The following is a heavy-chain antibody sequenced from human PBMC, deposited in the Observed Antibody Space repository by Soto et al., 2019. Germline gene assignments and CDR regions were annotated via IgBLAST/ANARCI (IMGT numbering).Heavy chain of an antibody. Sequence: GGSLRLSCAASGFTFSSYAMSWVRQAPGKGLEWVSAISGSGGSTYYADSVKGRFTISRDNSKNTLYLQMNSLRADDTAVYYCAKAAERFLEWLSFFDYWGQGTQVTVSS. CDR3: AKAAERFLEWLSFFDY. J-gene: IGHJ4*02. CDR1: GFTFSSYA. D-gene: IGHD3-3*01. V-gene: IGHV3-23*01. CDR2: ISGSGGST.